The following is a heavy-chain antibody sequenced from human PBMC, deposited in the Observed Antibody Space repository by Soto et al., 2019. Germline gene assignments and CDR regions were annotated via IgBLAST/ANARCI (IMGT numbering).Heavy chain of an antibody. D-gene: IGHD4-17*01. V-gene: IGHV3-7*03. J-gene: IGHJ6*02. Sequence: GGSLRLSCAASVFNFDTYWMYWVRQAAGKGLEWVANIDTDGSRKNYVDSVKGRFIISRDNAKNSLFLQMNSLRADDTAVYYCGRVPLDGNYYYGMDVWGQGTTVTVSS. CDR2: IDTDGSRK. CDR1: VFNFDTYW. CDR3: GRVPLDGNYYYGMDV.